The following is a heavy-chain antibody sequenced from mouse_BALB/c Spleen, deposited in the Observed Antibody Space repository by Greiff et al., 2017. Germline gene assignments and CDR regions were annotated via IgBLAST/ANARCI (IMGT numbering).Heavy chain of an antibody. J-gene: IGHJ3*01. Sequence: VQLQQSGPELVKPGASVRISCKASGYTFTSYYIHWVKQRPGQGLEWIGWIYPGNVNTKYNEKFEGKATLTADKSSSTAYMQLSSLTSEDSAVYFCARPGQGAWFAYWGQGTLVTVSA. CDR2: IYPGNVNT. D-gene: IGHD3-3*01. V-gene: IGHV1S56*01. CDR1: GYTFTSYY. CDR3: ARPGQGAWFAY.